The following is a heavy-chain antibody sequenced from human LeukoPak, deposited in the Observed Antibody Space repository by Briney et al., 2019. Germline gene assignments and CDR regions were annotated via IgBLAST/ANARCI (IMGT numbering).Heavy chain of an antibody. J-gene: IGHJ4*02. CDR2: MNSDGSTT. CDR3: VRGSSAWYGIDY. V-gene: IGHV3-74*01. D-gene: IGHD6-19*01. Sequence: QPGGSLRLSCAASGFTFSSYWMSWVRQAPGKGLVWVSRMNSDGSTTNYADSVKGRFTISRDNAKNTLFLQMNSLRGEDTAVYYCVRGSSAWYGIDYWGQGTLVTVSA. CDR1: GFTFSSYW.